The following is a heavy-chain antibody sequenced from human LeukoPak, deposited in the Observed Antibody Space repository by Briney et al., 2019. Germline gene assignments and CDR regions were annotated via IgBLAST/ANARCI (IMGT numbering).Heavy chain of an antibody. CDR2: INHSGST. D-gene: IGHD4-17*01. CDR1: GGSFSGYY. V-gene: IGHV4-34*01. CDR3: ARGDDYGDYEGELEFDY. J-gene: IGHJ4*02. Sequence: PSETLSLTCAVYGGSFSGYYWSWIRQPPGKGLEWIGEINHSGSTNYNPSLKSRVTISVDTSKNQFSLKLSSVTAADTAVYYCARGDDYGDYEGELEFDYWGQGTLVTVSS.